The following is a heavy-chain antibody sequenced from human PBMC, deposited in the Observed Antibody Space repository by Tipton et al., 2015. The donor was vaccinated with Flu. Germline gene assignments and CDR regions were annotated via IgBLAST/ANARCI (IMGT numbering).Heavy chain of an antibody. CDR1: GYSISSGYY. J-gene: IGHJ5*02. Sequence: LRLSCAVSGYSISSGYYWGWIRQPPGKGLEWIGSIYHSGSTYCNPSLKSRVTISVDTPKNQFSLKLSSVTAADTAVYYCAREGYTVTTRWFDPWGQGTLVTVSS. CDR3: AREGYTVTTRWFDP. V-gene: IGHV4-38-2*02. D-gene: IGHD4-17*01. CDR2: IYHSGST.